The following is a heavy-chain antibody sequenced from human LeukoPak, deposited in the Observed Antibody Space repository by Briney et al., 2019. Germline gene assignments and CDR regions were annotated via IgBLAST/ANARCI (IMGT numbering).Heavy chain of an antibody. CDR1: GFTFSDYY. D-gene: IGHD6-13*01. J-gene: IGHJ3*01. V-gene: IGHV3-11*01. CDR3: AKRGREAVAGAWGAFDV. CDR2: ISSSGSTI. Sequence: KPGGSLRLSCAASGFTFSDYYMSWIRQAPGKGLEWVSYISSSGSTIYYADSVKGRFTISRDNAKNSLYLQMNSLRAEDTAVYYCAKRGREAVAGAWGAFDVWGQGTMVTVSS.